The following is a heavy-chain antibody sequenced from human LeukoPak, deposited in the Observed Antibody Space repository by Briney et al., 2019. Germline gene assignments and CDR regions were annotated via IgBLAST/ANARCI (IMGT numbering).Heavy chain of an antibody. J-gene: IGHJ3*02. Sequence: GGSLRLSCAASGFTVSSNYMSWVHQAPGKGLEWVSVIYSGGSTYYADSVKGRFTISRDNSKNTLYLQMNSLRAEDTAVYYCARGGDSSGDDAFDIWGQGTMVTVSS. V-gene: IGHV3-53*01. CDR3: ARGGDSSGDDAFDI. CDR2: IYSGGST. D-gene: IGHD3-22*01. CDR1: GFTVSSNY.